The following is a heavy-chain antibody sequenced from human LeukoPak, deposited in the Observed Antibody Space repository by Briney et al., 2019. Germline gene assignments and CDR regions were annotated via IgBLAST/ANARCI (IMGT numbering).Heavy chain of an antibody. Sequence: PGGSLRLSCAASGFTFSDYYMSWIRQAPGKGLEWVSAISGSGGSTYYADSVKGRFTISRDNSKNTLYLQMNSLRAEDTAVYYCAKGGGYSYGYYFDYWGQGTLVTVSS. CDR2: ISGSGGST. J-gene: IGHJ4*02. CDR3: AKGGGYSYGYYFDY. D-gene: IGHD5-18*01. CDR1: GFTFSDYY. V-gene: IGHV3-23*01.